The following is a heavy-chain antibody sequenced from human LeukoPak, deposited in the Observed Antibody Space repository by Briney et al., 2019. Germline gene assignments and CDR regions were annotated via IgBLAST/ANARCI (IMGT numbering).Heavy chain of an antibody. CDR2: ISSGSSTI. J-gene: IGHJ4*02. D-gene: IGHD3-10*01. Sequence: GGSLRLSCAASGFTFSTYGMNWVRQAPGKGLEWVSYISSGSSTIYYADSVKGRFTISRDNAKSSLYLQMNSLRDEDTAVYYCASSGSGSYNYWGQGTLVTVSS. CDR1: GFTFSTYG. V-gene: IGHV3-48*02. CDR3: ASSGSGSYNY.